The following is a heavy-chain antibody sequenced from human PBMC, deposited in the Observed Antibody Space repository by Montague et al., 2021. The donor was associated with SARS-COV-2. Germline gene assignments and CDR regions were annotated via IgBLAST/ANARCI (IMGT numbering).Heavy chain of an antibody. Sequence: KWYNDYALSVKSRITINPDTSKNQFSLQLNSVTPEDTAVYYCAREKQWLGAVDYYYGMDVWGQGTTVTVSS. CDR3: AREKQWLGAVDYYYGMDV. V-gene: IGHV6-1*01. CDR2: KWYN. J-gene: IGHJ6*02. D-gene: IGHD6-19*01.